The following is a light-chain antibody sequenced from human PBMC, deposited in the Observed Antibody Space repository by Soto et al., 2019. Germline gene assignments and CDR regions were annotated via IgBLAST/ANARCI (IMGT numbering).Light chain of an antibody. CDR1: QGISND. V-gene: IGKV1-17*01. Sequence: IQLHQSPSSVSASVGDGVTITCRASQGISNDLGWYQQKPGKAPNRLIYAASILQSGVPARFSGSGSGTDFTLTISSLQPEDFAAYYCLQHNSFPLTFGGGTKVDTK. J-gene: IGKJ4*02. CDR2: AAS. CDR3: LQHNSFPLT.